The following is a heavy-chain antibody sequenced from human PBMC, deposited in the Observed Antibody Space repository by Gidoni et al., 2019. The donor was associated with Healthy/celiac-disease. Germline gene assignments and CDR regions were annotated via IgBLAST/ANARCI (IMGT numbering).Heavy chain of an antibody. CDR2: ISSSSSYI. CDR1: GFTFSSYS. CDR3: ARAPIVVVPAAMGYYYYYGMDV. Sequence: EVQLVESGGGLVMPGGSLRLSCSASGFTFSSYSMNWVRQAPGKGLEWVSSISSSSSYIYYADSVKGRFTISRDNAKNSLYLQMNSLRAEDTAVYYCARAPIVVVPAAMGYYYYYGMDVWGQGTTVTVSS. J-gene: IGHJ6*02. D-gene: IGHD2-2*01. V-gene: IGHV3-21*01.